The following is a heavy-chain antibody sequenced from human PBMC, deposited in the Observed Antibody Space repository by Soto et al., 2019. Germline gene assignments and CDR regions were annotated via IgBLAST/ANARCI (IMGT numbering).Heavy chain of an antibody. D-gene: IGHD3-10*01. CDR2: IYYSGST. Sequence: QVQLQESGPGLVKPSQTLSLTCTVSGGSISSGGYYWSWIRQHPGKGLEWIGYIYYSGSTYYNPSLRGRVTISVDTSKNQFSLKLSSVTAADTAVYYCARSRYGSGSYYNFWGQGTLVTVSS. J-gene: IGHJ4*02. CDR1: GGSISSGGYY. V-gene: IGHV4-31*03. CDR3: ARSRYGSGSYYNF.